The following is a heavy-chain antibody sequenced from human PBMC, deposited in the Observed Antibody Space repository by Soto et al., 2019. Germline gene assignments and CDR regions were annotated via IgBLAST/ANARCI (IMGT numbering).Heavy chain of an antibody. CDR1: GYTLTELS. V-gene: IGHV1-24*01. CDR3: ATVSSSWYDNYFDY. Sequence: VASVKVSCKVSGYTLTELSMHWVRQAPGKGLEWMGGFDPEDGETIYAQKFQGRVTMTEDTSTDTAYMELSSLRSEDTAVYYCATVSSSWYDNYFDYWGQGTLVTVSS. D-gene: IGHD6-13*01. J-gene: IGHJ4*02. CDR2: FDPEDGET.